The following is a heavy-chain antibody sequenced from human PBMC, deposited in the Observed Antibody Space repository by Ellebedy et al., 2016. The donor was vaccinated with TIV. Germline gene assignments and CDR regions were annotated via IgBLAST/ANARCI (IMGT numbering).Heavy chain of an antibody. CDR3: ARETFNDVDLKVWGVFDI. Sequence: GGSLRLSCAASELTVTSNYMSWVRQAPGKGLEWVSVIFIDSTTYYADSVRGRFTISRDNYKNTLYIQMNSLRADDTAVYYCARETFNDVDLKVWGVFDIWGQGTMVTVSS. CDR2: IFIDSTT. D-gene: IGHD1-1*01. V-gene: IGHV3-66*01. J-gene: IGHJ3*02. CDR1: ELTVTSNY.